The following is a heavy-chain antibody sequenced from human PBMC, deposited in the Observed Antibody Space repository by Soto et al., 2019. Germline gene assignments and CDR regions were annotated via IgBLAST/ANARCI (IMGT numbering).Heavy chain of an antibody. V-gene: IGHV3-13*01. D-gene: IGHD3-16*01. CDR3: AKGPHSALGYYYMDV. CDR2: LSYAGDT. J-gene: IGHJ6*03. CDR1: GFTLSTYGMHWHD. Sequence: EVQLVESGGGLVQPGGSLRLSCAASGFTLSTYGMHWHDMHWVRQATGKGLEWVASLSYAGDTYYPGSVKGRFTVSRESAKNSLYLQMNSLTAGDTAVYYCAKGPHSALGYYYMDVWGKGTTVTVSS.